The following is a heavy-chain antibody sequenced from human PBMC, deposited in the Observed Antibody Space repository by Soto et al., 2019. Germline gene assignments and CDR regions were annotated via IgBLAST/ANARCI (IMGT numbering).Heavy chain of an antibody. D-gene: IGHD6-19*01. Sequence: PSETLSLTCTVSGGSISGHYWIWIRQSPGKGLEWIGHIFYSGSTNYNPSLKSRVTLSADTSKNQFSLRLSSVTAADTAVYYCARVGSSGWYPDYWGQGILVTVSS. J-gene: IGHJ4*02. CDR2: IFYSGST. CDR1: GGSISGHY. V-gene: IGHV4-59*11. CDR3: ARVGSSGWYPDY.